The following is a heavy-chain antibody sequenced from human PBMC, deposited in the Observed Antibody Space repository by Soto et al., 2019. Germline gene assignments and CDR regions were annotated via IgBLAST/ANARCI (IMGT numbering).Heavy chain of an antibody. Sequence: EVQLVESGGGLVQPGGSLRLSCTASGFTFSGYWMTWVRQAPGKGLEWVANLKEDGSEKNYVDSVEGRFTISRDNAKNSLYLQMNSLRADDTAVYYCARGGSESDYWGQGTLVTVSS. CDR1: GFTFSGYW. CDR2: LKEDGSEK. V-gene: IGHV3-7*01. D-gene: IGHD3-16*01. J-gene: IGHJ4*02. CDR3: ARGGSESDY.